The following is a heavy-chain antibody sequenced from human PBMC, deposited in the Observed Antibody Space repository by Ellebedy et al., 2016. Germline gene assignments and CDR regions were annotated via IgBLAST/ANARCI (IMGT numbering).Heavy chain of an antibody. D-gene: IGHD3-10*01. J-gene: IGHJ1*01. Sequence: GESLKISXAASGFTFSDYYMSWIRQAPGKGLEWVSYISSSGSTIYYADSVKGRFTISRDNAKNSLYLQMNSLRAEDTAVYYCARALSISLWFGEHQHWGQGTLVTVSS. CDR1: GFTFSDYY. CDR3: ARALSISLWFGEHQH. CDR2: ISSSGSTI. V-gene: IGHV3-11*01.